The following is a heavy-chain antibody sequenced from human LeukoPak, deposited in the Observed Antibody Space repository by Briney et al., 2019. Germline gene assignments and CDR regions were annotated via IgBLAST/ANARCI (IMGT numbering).Heavy chain of an antibody. V-gene: IGHV3-9*01. CDR1: GFTFDDYA. J-gene: IGHJ6*02. D-gene: IGHD6-25*01. CDR2: ISWNSGSI. Sequence: PGRSLRLSCAASGFTFDDYAMHWVRQAPGKGLEWVSGISWNSGSIGYADSVKGRFTISRDNAKNSLYLQMNSLRAEDTALYYCARKVAATMFYYYGMDVWGQGTTVTVSS. CDR3: ARKVAATMFYYYGMDV.